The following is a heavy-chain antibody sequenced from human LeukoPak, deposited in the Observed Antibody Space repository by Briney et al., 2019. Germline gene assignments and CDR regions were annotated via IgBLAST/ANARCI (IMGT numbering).Heavy chain of an antibody. Sequence: GGSLRLSCVASGFSISDHYMDWVRQAPGKGLEWVALISYDGSDKYYADSVKGRFTISRDNSKNTVYLQLNNQTSADTAVYYCAKDLRNGWSLEYWGQGTLVTVSS. V-gene: IGHV3-30*18. J-gene: IGHJ4*02. D-gene: IGHD6-19*01. CDR2: ISYDGSDK. CDR1: GFSISDHY. CDR3: AKDLRNGWSLEY.